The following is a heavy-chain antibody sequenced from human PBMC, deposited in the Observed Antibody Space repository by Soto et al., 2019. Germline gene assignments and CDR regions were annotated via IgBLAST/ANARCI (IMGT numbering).Heavy chain of an antibody. J-gene: IGHJ4*02. CDR2: IIPIFGTA. D-gene: IGHD2-2*01. CDR1: GGTFSSYA. Sequence: SVKVSCKASGGTFSSYAISWVRQAPGQGLEWMGGIIPIFGTANYAQKFQGRVTITADESTSTAYMELSSLRSEDTAVYYCATYLGYCISTSCYQYYFDYWGQGTLVTVSS. V-gene: IGHV1-69*13. CDR3: ATYLGYCISTSCYQYYFDY.